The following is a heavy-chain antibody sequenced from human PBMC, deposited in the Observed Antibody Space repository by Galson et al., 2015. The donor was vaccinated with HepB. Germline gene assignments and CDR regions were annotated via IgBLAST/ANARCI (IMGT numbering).Heavy chain of an antibody. J-gene: IGHJ3*02. CDR1: EFTLNTYA. Sequence: LRLSCAASEFTLNTYAMNWVRQAPGEGLEWVSAISGSGGGTYYADSVKGRFTISRDNSKNTLYLQMNSLRAEDMAVYYCAKAILGDYLSGFDIWGQGTMVTGPS. V-gene: IGHV3-23*01. D-gene: IGHD1-26*01. CDR2: ISGSGGGT. CDR3: AKAILGDYLSGFDI.